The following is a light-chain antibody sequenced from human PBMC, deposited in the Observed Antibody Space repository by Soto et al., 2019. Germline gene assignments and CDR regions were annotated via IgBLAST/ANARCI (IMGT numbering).Light chain of an antibody. CDR3: QQYANSPPNT. Sequence: EIVLTQSPGTLSLSPGERATLSCRASQSVSSSYLVWYQQKPGQAPRLLIYGASHRATGIPDRFSGSGSGTDFTHTISRLEPEDFAVYYCQQYANSPPNTFGGGTKVEIK. V-gene: IGKV3-20*01. CDR1: QSVSSSY. J-gene: IGKJ4*01. CDR2: GAS.